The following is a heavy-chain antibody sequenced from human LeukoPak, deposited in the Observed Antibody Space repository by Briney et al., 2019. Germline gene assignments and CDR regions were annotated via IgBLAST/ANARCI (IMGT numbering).Heavy chain of an antibody. J-gene: IGHJ4*02. D-gene: IGHD2-15*01. CDR2: ISAYNGNT. Sequence: VASVKVSCKASGYTFTSYGISWVRQAPGQGLEWMGWISAYNGNTNYAQKLQGRVTMTTDTSTSTAYMELRSLRSDDTAVYYCARDRQVAGGRYCSGGSCYSKPPDYWGQGTLVTVSS. V-gene: IGHV1-18*01. CDR1: GYTFTSYG. CDR3: ARDRQVAGGRYCSGGSCYSKPPDY.